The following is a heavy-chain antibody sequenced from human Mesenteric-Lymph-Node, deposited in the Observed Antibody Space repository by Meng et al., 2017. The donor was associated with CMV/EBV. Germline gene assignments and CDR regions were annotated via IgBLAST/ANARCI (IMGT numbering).Heavy chain of an antibody. CDR2: INISSPYI. CDR1: VFTFSNYN. D-gene: IGHD6-19*01. V-gene: IGHV3-21*01. Sequence: GESLKISCAASVFTFSNYNMNWVRQAPGKGLEWVSSINISSPYIYYADSVKGRFTISRDNAKNSLYLQMNSLRAEDTAVYYCARAKAGAYYYGMDVWGQGTTVTVSS. J-gene: IGHJ6*02. CDR3: ARAKAGAYYYGMDV.